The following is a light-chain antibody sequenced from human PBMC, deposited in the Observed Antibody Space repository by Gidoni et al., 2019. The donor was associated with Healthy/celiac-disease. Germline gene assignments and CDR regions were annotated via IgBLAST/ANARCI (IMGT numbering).Light chain of an antibody. CDR2: DDS. CDR3: QVWDSSSDHPNVV. J-gene: IGLJ2*01. V-gene: IGLV3-21*02. Sequence: YVLTQPPSGSGAPGPTARITCGGNTIGSKSVHWYQPKPGQAPVLVVYDDSDRPSGIPGRFSGSNSGNTATLTISRVEAGDEADYYCQVWDSSSDHPNVVFGGGTKLTVL. CDR1: TIGSKS.